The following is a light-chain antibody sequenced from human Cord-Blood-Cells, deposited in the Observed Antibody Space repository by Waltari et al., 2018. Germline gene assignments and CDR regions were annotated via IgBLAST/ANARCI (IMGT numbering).Light chain of an antibody. J-gene: IGLJ3*02. V-gene: IGLV1-44*01. CDR1: SSNIGSTT. CDR2: SNN. Sequence: QSVLTQPPSASGTPGQRVTISCSGSSSNIGSTTVNWYQQLPGTAPKLLSYSNNQRPSGVPDRFSGSKSGTSASLAISGLQSEDEADYYCAAWDDSLNGWVFGGGTKLTVL. CDR3: AAWDDSLNGWV.